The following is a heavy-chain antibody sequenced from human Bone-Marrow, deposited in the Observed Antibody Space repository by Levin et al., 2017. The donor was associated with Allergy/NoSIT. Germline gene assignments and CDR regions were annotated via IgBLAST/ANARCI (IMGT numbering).Heavy chain of an antibody. CDR1: ESTFSTYS. CDR2: ISASSSTI. CDR3: ASQGDLAVIGLFDY. V-gene: IGHV3-48*01. J-gene: IGHJ4*02. Sequence: GGSLRLSCAASESTFSTYSMNWVRQAPGKGLDWVSYISASSSTIYYADSVKGRFTVSRDNDNKSVYLQMNSLRAEDTAVYYCASQGDLAVIGLFDYWGQGALVTVSS. D-gene: IGHD6-19*01.